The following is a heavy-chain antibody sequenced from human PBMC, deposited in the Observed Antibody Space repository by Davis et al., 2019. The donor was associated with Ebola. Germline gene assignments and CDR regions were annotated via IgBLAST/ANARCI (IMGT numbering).Heavy chain of an antibody. V-gene: IGHV4-34*01. CDR2: INHSGST. J-gene: IGHJ4*02. Sequence: SETLSLTCAVYGGSFSGYYWSWIRQPPGKGLEWIGEINHSGSTNYNPSLKSRVTISGDTSKNQFSLKLSSVTAADTAVYYCARDPMAGTPDFWGQGTLVTVSS. D-gene: IGHD6-19*01. CDR3: ARDPMAGTPDF. CDR1: GGSFSGYY.